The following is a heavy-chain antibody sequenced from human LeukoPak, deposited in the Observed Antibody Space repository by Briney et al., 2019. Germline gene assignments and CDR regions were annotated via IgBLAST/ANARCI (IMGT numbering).Heavy chain of an antibody. V-gene: IGHV3-48*01. CDR1: GFTFSSYN. CDR2: ISSSSSII. J-gene: IGHJ4*02. D-gene: IGHD6-25*01. Sequence: PGGSLRLSCAASGFTFSSYNMNWVRQAPGKGLEWVSYISSSSSIIYYADSVKGRFTISRDNAKNSLHLQMNSLRAEDTAVYYCARGRAAADYWGQGTLVTVSS. CDR3: ARGRAAADY.